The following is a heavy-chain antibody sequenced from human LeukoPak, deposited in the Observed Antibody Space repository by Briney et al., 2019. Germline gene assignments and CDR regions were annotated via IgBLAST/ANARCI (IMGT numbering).Heavy chain of an antibody. J-gene: IGHJ4*02. Sequence: ASVKVSCKASGYTFTSYDINWVRQAPGQGLEWMGWINPNSGGTNYAQKFQGRVTMTRDTSISTAYMELSRLRSDDTAVYYCARDPVDTMVRGLFDYWGQGTLVTVSS. CDR2: INPNSGGT. CDR3: ARDPVDTMVRGLFDY. CDR1: GYTFTSYD. D-gene: IGHD3-10*01. V-gene: IGHV1-2*02.